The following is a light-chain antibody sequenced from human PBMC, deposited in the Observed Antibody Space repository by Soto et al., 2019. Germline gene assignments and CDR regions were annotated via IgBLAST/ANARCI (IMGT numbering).Light chain of an antibody. CDR2: GAS. Sequence: DIPMTQSPSSLSASVGDRLSITCRASQSISTYLNWYQQKPGKAPDLLIYGASRLQSGVPSRFSGSGSGTDFTLTISSLQPEDFATYYCQQSFSTPWTFGQGTKVEIK. V-gene: IGKV1-39*01. CDR3: QQSFSTPWT. CDR1: QSISTY. J-gene: IGKJ1*01.